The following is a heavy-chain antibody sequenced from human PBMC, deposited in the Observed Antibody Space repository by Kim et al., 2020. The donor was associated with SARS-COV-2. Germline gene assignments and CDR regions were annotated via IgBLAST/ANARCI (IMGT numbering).Heavy chain of an antibody. J-gene: IGHJ6*02. CDR2: IYYSGST. D-gene: IGHD6-13*01. Sequence: SETLSLTCTVSGGSISSSSYYWGWIRQPPGKGLEWIGSIYYSGSTYYNPSLKSRVTISVDTSKNQFSLKLSSVTAADTAVYYCAGEDSSSLRMYYYYGMDVRGQGTTVTVSS. V-gene: IGHV4-39*02. CDR1: GGSISSSSYY. CDR3: AGEDSSSLRMYYYYGMDV.